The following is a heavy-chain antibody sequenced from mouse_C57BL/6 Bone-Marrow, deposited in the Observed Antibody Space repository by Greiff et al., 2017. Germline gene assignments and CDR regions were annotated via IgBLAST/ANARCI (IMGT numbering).Heavy chain of an antibody. V-gene: IGHV14-4*01. CDR3: TTGLLQSYWYFDV. Sequence: EVQLQQSGAELVRPGASVKLSCTASGFNIKDDYMHWVKQRPEQGLEWIGWIDPENGDTKYASKFQGKATITADTSSNTAYLQLSSLTSEDTAVYYCTTGLLQSYWYFDVWGTGTTVTVSS. J-gene: IGHJ1*03. D-gene: IGHD1-1*01. CDR2: IDPENGDT. CDR1: GFNIKDDY.